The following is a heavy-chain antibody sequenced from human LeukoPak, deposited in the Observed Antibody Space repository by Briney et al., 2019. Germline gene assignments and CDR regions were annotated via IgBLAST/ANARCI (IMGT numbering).Heavy chain of an antibody. D-gene: IGHD4-17*01. Sequence: ASVKVSCKASGYTFTGYYMHWVRQAPGQGLEWMGRINPNSGGTNYAQKFQGRVTMTRDTSISTAYMELSRLRSDGTAVYYCARDRRRVMTTVTNGWFDPWGQGTLVTVSS. CDR2: INPNSGGT. CDR1: GYTFTGYY. J-gene: IGHJ5*02. V-gene: IGHV1-2*06. CDR3: ARDRRRVMTTVTNGWFDP.